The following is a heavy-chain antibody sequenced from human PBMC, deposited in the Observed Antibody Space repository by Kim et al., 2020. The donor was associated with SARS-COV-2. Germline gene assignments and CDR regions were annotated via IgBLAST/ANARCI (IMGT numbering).Heavy chain of an antibody. J-gene: IGHJ6*02. CDR1: GFTFSSYW. V-gene: IGHV3-7*03. CDR2: IKQDGSEK. CDR3: ARENVVVPAAIRDPLYYYYYGMDV. Sequence: GGSLRLSCAASGFTFSSYWMSWVRQAPGKGLEWVANIKQDGSEKYYVDSVKGRFTISRDNAKNSLYLQMNSLRAEDTAVYYCARENVVVPAAIRDPLYYYYYGMDVGGQGTTVTVSS. D-gene: IGHD2-2*02.